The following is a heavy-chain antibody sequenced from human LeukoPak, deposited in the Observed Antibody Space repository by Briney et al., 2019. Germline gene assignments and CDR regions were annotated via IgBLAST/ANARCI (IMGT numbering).Heavy chain of an antibody. J-gene: IGHJ3*02. V-gene: IGHV1-2*02. D-gene: IGHD2-15*01. Sequence: GASVKVSCKASGYTFTGYYMHWVRQAPGQGLEWMGWINPNSGGTNYAQKFQGRVTMTRDTSISTAYMGLSRLRSDDTAVYYRAREKVVVAATEGVAFDIWGQGTMVTVSS. CDR3: AREKVVVAATEGVAFDI. CDR1: GYTFTGYY. CDR2: INPNSGGT.